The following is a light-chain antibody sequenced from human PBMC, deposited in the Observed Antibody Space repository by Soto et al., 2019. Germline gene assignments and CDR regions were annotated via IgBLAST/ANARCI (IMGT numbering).Light chain of an antibody. Sequence: SGLTQPAAVSGSPGQSITISCTGTSSDVGGYNAVSWYQQHPGRAPKLMIYDVSNRPSGISNRFSGSKSGSTASLTISGLQAEDDADYYCSSYTRSGVYVFGAGTKVTVL. CDR1: SSDVGGYNA. CDR2: DVS. V-gene: IGLV2-14*01. CDR3: SSYTRSGVYV. J-gene: IGLJ1*01.